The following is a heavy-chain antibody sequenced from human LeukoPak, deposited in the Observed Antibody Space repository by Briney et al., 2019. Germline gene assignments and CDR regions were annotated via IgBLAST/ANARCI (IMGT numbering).Heavy chain of an antibody. CDR3: ARSNQADDY. J-gene: IGHJ4*02. Sequence: GGSLRLSCAASGFTFSSYAMSWVRQVPGKGLVWVSRINPGGSSTAYADSVKGRFTISRDNAKNTLYLQMDSLRAEDTAIYYCARSNQADDYWGQGTLVTVSS. CDR1: GFTFSSYA. CDR2: INPGGSST. D-gene: IGHD1-14*01. V-gene: IGHV3-74*01.